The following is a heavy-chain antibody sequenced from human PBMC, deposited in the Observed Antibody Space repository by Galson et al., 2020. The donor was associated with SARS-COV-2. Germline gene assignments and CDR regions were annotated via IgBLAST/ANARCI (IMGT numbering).Heavy chain of an antibody. CDR2: IVVGTGNP. J-gene: IGHJ4*02. V-gene: IGHV1-58*01. D-gene: IGHD4-17*01. CDR1: GFTFTSSA. Sequence: SVKVSCKASGFTFTSSAVRWVRQARGQRLEWIGWIVVGTGNPNYAQNFQERVTITRDMSTNTAYMELSSLRSEDTAVYYCAALWAGMTTGGGYWGQGTLVTVSS. CDR3: AALWAGMTTGGGY.